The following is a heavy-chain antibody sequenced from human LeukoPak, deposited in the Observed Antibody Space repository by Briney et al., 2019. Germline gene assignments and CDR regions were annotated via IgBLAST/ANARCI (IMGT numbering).Heavy chain of an antibody. D-gene: IGHD1-1*01. CDR3: AKKASTSGTTEFDY. CDR2: ISGSDGST. Sequence: PGGSLRLSCAASGFTFSSYAMNWVRQAPGKGLEWVSAISGSDGSTFYGDSVKGRFTISRDNSKNTLYLQMTSLRDEDTAVYYCAKKASTSGTTEFDYWGQGTLVTVSS. V-gene: IGHV3-23*01. CDR1: GFTFSSYA. J-gene: IGHJ4*02.